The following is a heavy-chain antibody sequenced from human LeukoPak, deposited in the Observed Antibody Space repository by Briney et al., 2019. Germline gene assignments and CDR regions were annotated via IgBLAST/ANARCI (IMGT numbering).Heavy chain of an antibody. CDR1: GYNFANYG. CDR2: FSVYKGNT. Sequence: ASVKVSCKASGYNFANYGMSWVRQAPGQGLEWMGWFSVYKGNTQYAQKFQDRVTMTTDTSTSTVYMELRGLESDDTAVYYCARDRSVNDHWGQGTLVTVSS. V-gene: IGHV1-18*01. D-gene: IGHD3-3*01. CDR3: ARDRSVNDH. J-gene: IGHJ4*02.